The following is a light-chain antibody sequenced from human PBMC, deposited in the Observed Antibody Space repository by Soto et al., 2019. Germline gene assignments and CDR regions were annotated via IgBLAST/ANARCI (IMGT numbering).Light chain of an antibody. CDR2: AAS. Sequence: AIQMTQSPSSLSASVGDRVTITCRASQGIRNDLGRYHQKPGKAPKLLIYAASSLQSGVPSGFSGGGSGTDFTLTVSSLQPEDFATYYCLQDYNYPLYTFGQGTKVEIK. J-gene: IGKJ2*01. CDR1: QGIRND. CDR3: LQDYNYPLYT. V-gene: IGKV1-6*01.